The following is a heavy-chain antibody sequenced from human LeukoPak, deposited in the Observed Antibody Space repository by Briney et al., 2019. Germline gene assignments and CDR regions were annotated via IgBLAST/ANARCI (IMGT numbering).Heavy chain of an antibody. CDR3: ARGNGITIFGVVRVEDL. J-gene: IGHJ2*01. V-gene: IGHV4-61*02. D-gene: IGHD3-3*01. CDR2: IYTSGST. CDR1: GGSISSGSYY. Sequence: SETLSLTCTVSGGSISSGSYYWSWIRQPAGKGLEWIGRIYTSGSTNYNPSLKSRVTISVDTSKNQFSLKLSSVTAADTAVYYCARGNGITIFGVVRVEDLWGRGTLVTVSS.